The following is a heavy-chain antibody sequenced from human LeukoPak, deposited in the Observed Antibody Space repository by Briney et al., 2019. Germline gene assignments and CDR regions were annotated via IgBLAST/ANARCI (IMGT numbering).Heavy chain of an antibody. CDR2: IYHSGSS. D-gene: IGHD4-17*01. V-gene: IGHV4-38-2*02. Sequence: SETLSLTCTVSGYSISSGYFWGWIRQPPGKGLEWIGSIYHSGSSYYNPSLNSRVTISVDTSKNQFSLKLSSVTAADTAVYYCARTTVTTFAFDIWGQGTMVTVSS. CDR1: GYSISSGYF. J-gene: IGHJ3*02. CDR3: ARTTVTTFAFDI.